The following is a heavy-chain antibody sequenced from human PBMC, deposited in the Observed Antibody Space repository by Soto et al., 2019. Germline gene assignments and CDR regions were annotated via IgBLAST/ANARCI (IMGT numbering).Heavy chain of an antibody. CDR1: GFTFSSYA. V-gene: IGHV3-23*01. D-gene: IGHD4-17*01. CDR2: ISGSGGST. CDR3: EKDLRATVTRNYYYYGMDV. Sequence: GGSLRLSCAASGFTFSSYAMSWVRQAPGKGLEWVSAISGSGGSTYYADSVKGRFTISRDNPKNTLYLQMNSLRAEDTAVYYCEKDLRATVTRNYYYYGMDVWGQGTTVTVSS. J-gene: IGHJ6*02.